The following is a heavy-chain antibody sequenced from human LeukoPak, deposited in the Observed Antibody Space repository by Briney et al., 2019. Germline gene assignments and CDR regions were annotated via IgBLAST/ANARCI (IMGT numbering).Heavy chain of an antibody. Sequence: GGSLRLSCAASGFTFSSYAMSWVRQAPGKGLEWVSAISGSGGSTYYADSVKGRFTISRDNSKNTLYLQMNSLRAEDTAIYYCARGRLITGTTKLDYWGQGTLVTVSS. CDR2: ISGSGGST. D-gene: IGHD1-7*01. CDR3: ARGRLITGTTKLDY. CDR1: GFTFSSYA. V-gene: IGHV3-23*01. J-gene: IGHJ4*02.